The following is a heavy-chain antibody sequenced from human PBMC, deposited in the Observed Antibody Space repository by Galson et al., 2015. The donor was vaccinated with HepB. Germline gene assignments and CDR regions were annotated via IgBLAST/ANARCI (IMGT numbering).Heavy chain of an antibody. V-gene: IGHV3-30*03. Sequence: SLRLSCAASGFSFSSYGIHWVRQAPGKGLEWVAAISYDGSKQYYGDSAKGRFTISRDNSKNTLYLQANSLRAEDTAVYYCATTYYYDSSVPYDFWGQGTLVTVSS. J-gene: IGHJ4*02. CDR3: ATTYYYDSSVPYDF. CDR1: GFSFSSYG. CDR2: ISYDGSKQ. D-gene: IGHD3-22*01.